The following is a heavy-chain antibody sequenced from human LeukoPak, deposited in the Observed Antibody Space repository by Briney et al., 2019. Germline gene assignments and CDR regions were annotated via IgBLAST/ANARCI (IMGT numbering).Heavy chain of an antibody. V-gene: IGHV3-15*01. Sequence: GGSLRLSCAASGFTFSDHYIDWVRQAPGKGLEWVGRIKSKTDGGTTDYAAPVKGRFTISRDDSKNTLYLQMNSLKTEDTAVYYCTTVFEDSSGYYPLVGDAFDIWGQGTMVTVSS. CDR3: TTVFEDSSGYYPLVGDAFDI. CDR1: GFTFSDHY. D-gene: IGHD3-22*01. J-gene: IGHJ3*02. CDR2: IKSKTDGGTT.